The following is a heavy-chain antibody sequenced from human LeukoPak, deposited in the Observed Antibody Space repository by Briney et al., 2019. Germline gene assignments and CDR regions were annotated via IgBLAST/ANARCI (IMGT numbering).Heavy chain of an antibody. V-gene: IGHV3-23*01. D-gene: IGHD3-10*01. CDR3: ARGDSGWGGGDAFHI. CDR2: ISGGGDIT. J-gene: IGHJ3*02. Sequence: GGSLTLSCAASGFTFSTYAMSWIRQAPGKRLDWVSAISGGGDITYYADSVKGRFTISRDNAKNSLYLQMNSLRAEDTAMYYCARGDSGWGGGDAFHIWGQGTMVTVSS. CDR1: GFTFSTYA.